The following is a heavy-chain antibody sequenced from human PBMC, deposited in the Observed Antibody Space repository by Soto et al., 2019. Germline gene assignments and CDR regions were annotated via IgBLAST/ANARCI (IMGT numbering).Heavy chain of an antibody. CDR1: GFIFSDYE. CDR3: ARNNADYEVY. V-gene: IGHV3-48*03. Sequence: EGQLVESGGDLVQPGGSLRLSCVASGFIFSDYEMNWVRQAPGKGLEWVSYISSRGQSIHYADSVKGRFTISRDNAKNSLYLQMNSLRVEDTAVYYCARNNADYEVYWGQGTLVTVSS. D-gene: IGHD4-17*01. J-gene: IGHJ4*02. CDR2: ISSRGQSI.